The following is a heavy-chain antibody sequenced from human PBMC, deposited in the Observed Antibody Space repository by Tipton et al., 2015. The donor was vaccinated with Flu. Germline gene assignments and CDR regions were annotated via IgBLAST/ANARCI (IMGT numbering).Heavy chain of an antibody. V-gene: IGHV4-59*01. J-gene: IGHJ4*02. CDR1: GGSISSDY. Sequence: TLSLTCTVSGGSISSDYWSWIRQPPGKGLEWIGYIYYSGSTNYNPPLKSRVTISVDTSKNQFSLKLSSVTAADTAVYYCARGINDLTGPRFDYWGQGTLVTVSS. CDR2: IYYSGST. D-gene: IGHD3-9*01. CDR3: ARGINDLTGPRFDY.